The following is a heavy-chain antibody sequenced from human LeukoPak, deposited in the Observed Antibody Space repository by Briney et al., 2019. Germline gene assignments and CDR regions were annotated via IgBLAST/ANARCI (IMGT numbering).Heavy chain of an antibody. Sequence: PGGSLRLSCAASGFTFSSYAMNWVRQAPGKGLEWVSAISGSGGSTYYADSVKGRFTISRDNSKNTLYLQMNSLRAEDTAVYYCARDGYSSHAFDIWGQGTMVTVSS. V-gene: IGHV3-23*01. D-gene: IGHD1-26*01. CDR3: ARDGYSSHAFDI. CDR1: GFTFSSYA. CDR2: ISGSGGST. J-gene: IGHJ3*02.